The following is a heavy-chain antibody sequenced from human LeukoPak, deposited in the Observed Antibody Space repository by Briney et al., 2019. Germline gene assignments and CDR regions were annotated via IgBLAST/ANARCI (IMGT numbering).Heavy chain of an antibody. J-gene: IGHJ4*02. D-gene: IGHD3-22*01. CDR1: GFTFSSYW. V-gene: IGHV3-7*01. CDR2: IKQDGSEK. CDR3: AREGYYYHY. Sequence: GGSLRLSCAASGFTFSSYWMSWVRQAPGKGLEWVATIKQDGSEKGFVDSVKGRFTISRDNAKNSLYLQMNSLRAEDTALYYCAREGYYYHYWGQGTLVTVSS.